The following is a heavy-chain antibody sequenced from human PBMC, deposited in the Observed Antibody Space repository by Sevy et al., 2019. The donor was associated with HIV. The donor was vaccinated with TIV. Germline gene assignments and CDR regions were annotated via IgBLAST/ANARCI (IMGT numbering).Heavy chain of an antibody. CDR3: ARVRYDSGSYYKDY. Sequence: GGSLRLSCAASEFTFSDYYMSWIRQAPGKGLEWVSYISSRSTYTNYADPVKGRFTISRDNAGNSLYLQMNSLRAEDTAVYYCARVRYDSGSYYKDYWGQGTLVTVSS. CDR1: EFTFSDYY. J-gene: IGHJ4*02. V-gene: IGHV3-11*06. D-gene: IGHD3-10*01. CDR2: ISSRSTYT.